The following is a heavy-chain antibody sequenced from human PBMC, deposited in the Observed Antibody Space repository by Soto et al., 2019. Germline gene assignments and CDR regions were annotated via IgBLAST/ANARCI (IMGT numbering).Heavy chain of an antibody. V-gene: IGHV4-34*01. J-gene: IGHJ4*02. CDR1: GGSFSGYY. CDR2: INHSGST. CDR3: ARADVDLIY. D-gene: IGHD5-12*01. Sequence: PSETLSLTCAVYGGSFSGYYWSWIRQPPGKGLEWIGEINHSGSTNYNPSLKSRVTISVDTSKNQFSLKLSSVAAADTAVYYCARADVDLIYWGQGTLVTVSS.